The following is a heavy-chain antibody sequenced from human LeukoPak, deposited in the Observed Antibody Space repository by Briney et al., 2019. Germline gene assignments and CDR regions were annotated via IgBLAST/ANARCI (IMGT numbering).Heavy chain of an antibody. V-gene: IGHV4-59*01. J-gene: IGHJ1*01. CDR1: GDSISSYY. CDR2: IYYSGSS. D-gene: IGHD2-15*01. Sequence: PSGTLSLTCAVSGDSISSYYWSWIWQPPGKGLEWVGYIYYSGSSNYNPSLEGRVTISVDPSKNQFSLKLSSVTAADTAVYYCAGPESSCSGGSCYFPGFQHWGQGTLVTVSP. CDR3: AGPESSCSGGSCYFPGFQH.